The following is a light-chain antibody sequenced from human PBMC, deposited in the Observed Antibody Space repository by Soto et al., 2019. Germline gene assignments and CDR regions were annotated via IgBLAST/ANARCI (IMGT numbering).Light chain of an antibody. CDR2: GAS. CDR3: QQYGSSLLT. J-gene: IGKJ4*01. Sequence: EIVLTQSPGTLSLSPGERATLSCRASQSVSSSYLAWYQQKPGQAPRLLIYGASSRATGIPDRFSGSGSGKDFTRTISRLEPEDFAVYYCQQYGSSLLTFGGGTKVEIK. CDR1: QSVSSSY. V-gene: IGKV3-20*01.